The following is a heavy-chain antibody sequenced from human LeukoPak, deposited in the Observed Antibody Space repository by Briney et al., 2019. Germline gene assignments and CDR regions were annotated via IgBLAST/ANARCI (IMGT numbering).Heavy chain of an antibody. Sequence: PGGSLRLSCAASGFIFSSYDMHWVRHATGKGLEWVSAIGTAGDTYYPGSVKGRFTISRENAKNSLYLQMNSLRAGDTAVYYCARVEHTYWYFDLWGRGTLVTVSS. V-gene: IGHV3-13*01. CDR1: GFIFSSYD. CDR2: IGTAGDT. CDR3: ARVEHTYWYFDL. J-gene: IGHJ2*01. D-gene: IGHD1-26*01.